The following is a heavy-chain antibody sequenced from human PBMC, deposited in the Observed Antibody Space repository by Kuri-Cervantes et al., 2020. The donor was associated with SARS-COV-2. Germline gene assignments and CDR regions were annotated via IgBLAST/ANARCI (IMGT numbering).Heavy chain of an antibody. V-gene: IGHV4-39*07. J-gene: IGHJ2*01. Sequence: GSLRLSCTVSGGSISSSSYYWGWIRQPPGKGLEWIGSIYYSGSTNYNPSLKSRVTISVDTSKNQFSLKLSSVTAADTAVYYCARGRGIAAAGTGPPAPGYFDLWGRGTLVTVSS. D-gene: IGHD6-13*01. CDR1: GGSISSSSYY. CDR2: IYYSGST. CDR3: ARGRGIAAAGTGPPAPGYFDL.